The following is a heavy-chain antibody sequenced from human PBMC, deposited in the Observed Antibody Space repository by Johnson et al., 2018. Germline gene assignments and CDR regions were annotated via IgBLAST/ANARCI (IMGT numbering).Heavy chain of an antibody. CDR2: IASEGRTI. CDR1: GFSFSSYV. CDR3: ASDAHYYFYYYMDI. V-gene: IGHV3-30*03. Sequence: QVQLVESVGGVVQPGRSLKVSCAASGFSFSSYVMHWVRQAPGKGLEWVAGIASEGRTIFYADSVNGRFTSSRDNSRNTVDLQMNSLRAEDTAMYYCASDAHYYFYYYMDIWGKGTTVTVSS. J-gene: IGHJ6*03.